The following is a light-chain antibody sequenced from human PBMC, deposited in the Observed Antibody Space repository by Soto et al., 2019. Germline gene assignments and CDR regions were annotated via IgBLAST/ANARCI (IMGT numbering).Light chain of an antibody. J-gene: IGKJ4*01. V-gene: IGKV3-20*01. CDR1: QSVSSSY. Sequence: EIVLTQSPGTLALSPGERATHSCRSSQSVSSSYLAWYQQKPGQAPRLLIYGAYSRATGITDRFSGSGSGTDFTLTISRLEPEDFAVYYCQQYGSSPPTVGGVTQVEIK. CDR3: QQYGSSPPT. CDR2: GAY.